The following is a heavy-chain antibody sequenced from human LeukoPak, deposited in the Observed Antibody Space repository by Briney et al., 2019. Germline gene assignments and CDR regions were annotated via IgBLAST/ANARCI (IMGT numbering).Heavy chain of an antibody. CDR1: GFTFGSYA. D-gene: IGHD3-22*01. V-gene: IGHV3-23*01. J-gene: IGHJ4*02. Sequence: GRSLTLSCAASGFTFGSYAMSWVRQAPGKGLEWVSGISASGGSTYYADSVKGRFTISRDNSKNTLFLQMNSLRAEDTAVYYCAKGDSTGYYYHYGYYFDYWGQGTLVTVSS. CDR3: AKGDSTGYYYHYGYYFDY. CDR2: ISASGGST.